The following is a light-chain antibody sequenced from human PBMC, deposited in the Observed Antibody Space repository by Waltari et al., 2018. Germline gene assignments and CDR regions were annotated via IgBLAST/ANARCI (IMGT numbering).Light chain of an antibody. CDR2: DVS. J-gene: IGLJ3*02. CDR3: TVKRGSNTVV. CDR1: SSNIDFYNY. V-gene: IGLV2-14*01. Sequence: QSALTQPASVSGSPGQSITISCTGASSNIDFYNYVCWYQQHPGRAPKLIMYDVSNRPSGVSARFSGSKSGTTASLTISGLQAEDEADYYCTVKRGSNTVVFGGGTKLTVL.